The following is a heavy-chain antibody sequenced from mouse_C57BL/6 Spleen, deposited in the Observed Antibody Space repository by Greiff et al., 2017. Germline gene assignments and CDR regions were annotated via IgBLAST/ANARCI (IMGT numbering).Heavy chain of an antibody. V-gene: IGHV1-55*01. J-gene: IGHJ2*01. D-gene: IGHD1-1*01. CDR1: GYTFTSYW. Sequence: QVHVKQPGAELVKPGASVKMSCKASGYTFTSYWITWVKQRPGQGLEWIGDIYPGSGSTNYNEKFKSKATLTVDTSSSTAYMQLSSLTSEDSAVYYCARSPLITTVVGDYFDYWGQGTTLTVSS. CDR2: IYPGSGST. CDR3: ARSPLITTVVGDYFDY.